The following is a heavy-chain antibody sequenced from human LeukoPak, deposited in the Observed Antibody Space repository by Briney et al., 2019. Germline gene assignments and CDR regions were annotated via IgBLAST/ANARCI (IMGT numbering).Heavy chain of an antibody. CDR2: IYTSGST. J-gene: IGHJ6*03. CDR3: ATGRYCSGGSCYANYYYYYMDV. D-gene: IGHD2-15*01. V-gene: IGHV4-61*02. Sequence: SQTLSLTCTVSGGSISSGSYYWSWIRQPAGKGLEWIGRIYTSGSTNYNPSLKSRVTISVDMSKNQFSLKLSSVTAADTAVYYCATGRYCSGGSCYANYYYYYMDVWGKGTTVTISS. CDR1: GGSISSGSYY.